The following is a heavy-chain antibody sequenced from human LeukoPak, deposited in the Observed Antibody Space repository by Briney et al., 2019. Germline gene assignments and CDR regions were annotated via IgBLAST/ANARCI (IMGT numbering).Heavy chain of an antibody. V-gene: IGHV4-61*02. Sequence: SQTLSLTCAVSGDSISSASYCWSWVRQPAGKGLEWIGRFYSNGSTNYNPSLKSRVTISVDTSQNQFSLRLNSVTVADTAVHYRARVNRNFYYDSSGYGHFYYMDVWGKGTTVTVSS. CDR2: FYSNGST. J-gene: IGHJ6*03. CDR3: ARVNRNFYYDSSGYGHFYYMDV. D-gene: IGHD3-22*01. CDR1: GDSISSASYC.